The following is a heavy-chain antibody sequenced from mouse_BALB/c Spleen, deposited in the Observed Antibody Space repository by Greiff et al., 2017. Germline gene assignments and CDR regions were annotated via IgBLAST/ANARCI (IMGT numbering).Heavy chain of an antibody. J-gene: IGHJ4*01. CDR2: ISYSGST. D-gene: IGHD4-1*01. CDR3: ARANWDYAMDD. V-gene: IGHV3-2*02. CDR1: GYSITSDYA. Sequence: VQLQQSGPGLVKPSQSLSLTCTVTGYSITSDYAWNWIRQFPGNKLEWMGYISYSGSTSYNPSLKSRISITRDTSKNQFFLQLNSVTTEDTATYYCARANWDYAMDDWGQGTSVTVSS.